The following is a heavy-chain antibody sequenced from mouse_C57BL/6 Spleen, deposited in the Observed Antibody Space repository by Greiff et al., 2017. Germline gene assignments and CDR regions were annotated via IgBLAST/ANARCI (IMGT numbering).Heavy chain of an antibody. D-gene: IGHD2-3*01. J-gene: IGHJ1*03. CDR3: ARKGDGYYDWYFDV. CDR2: IDPSDSET. V-gene: IGHV1-52*01. CDR1: GYTFTSYW. Sequence: VQLQQPGAELVRPGSSVKLSCKASGYTFTSYWMHWVKQRPIQGLEWIGNIDPSDSETHYNQKFKDKATLTVDKSSSTAYMQLSSLTSVDSAVYYCARKGDGYYDWYFDVWGTGTTVTVSS.